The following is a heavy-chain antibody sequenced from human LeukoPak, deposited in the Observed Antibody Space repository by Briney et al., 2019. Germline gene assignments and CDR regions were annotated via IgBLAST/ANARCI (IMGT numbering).Heavy chain of an antibody. V-gene: IGHV4-59*08. D-gene: IGHD5-24*01. CDR3: ARQWMATYDY. J-gene: IGHJ4*02. CDR1: GGSISSYY. Sequence: SETLSLTCTVSGGSISSYYWSWIRQPPGKGLEWIGYIYYSGSTNYNPSLKSRVTISVDTSKNQFSLKLNSVTAADTAVYYCARQWMATYDYWGQGTLVTVSS. CDR2: IYYSGST.